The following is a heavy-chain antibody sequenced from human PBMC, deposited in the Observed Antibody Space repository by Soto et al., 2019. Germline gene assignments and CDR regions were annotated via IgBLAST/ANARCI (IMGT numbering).Heavy chain of an antibody. Sequence: ASVKVSRKASGYTFTGFYMHCVRQAPGQGLEWMGWINPNSGGTNYAQKFQGWVTMTRDTSISTAYMELSRLRSDDTAVYYCARDQATVVTTRGLARGMDVWGQGTTVTVSS. CDR3: ARDQATVVTTRGLARGMDV. CDR1: GYTFTGFY. D-gene: IGHD4-17*01. J-gene: IGHJ6*02. V-gene: IGHV1-2*04. CDR2: INPNSGGT.